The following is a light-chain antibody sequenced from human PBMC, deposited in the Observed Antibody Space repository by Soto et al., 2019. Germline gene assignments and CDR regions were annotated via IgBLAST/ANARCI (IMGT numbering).Light chain of an antibody. CDR1: SSDVGTYNL. CDR3: CSYAGSSTYVV. CDR2: EVS. Sequence: QSVLTQPASVSGSPGQSITISCTGTSSDVGTYNLVSWYQQDPGKAPKLMIYEVSKRPSGVSNRFSGSKSGNTASLTISGLQAEDEADYYCCSYAGSSTYVVFGGGTQLTVL. J-gene: IGLJ2*01. V-gene: IGLV2-23*02.